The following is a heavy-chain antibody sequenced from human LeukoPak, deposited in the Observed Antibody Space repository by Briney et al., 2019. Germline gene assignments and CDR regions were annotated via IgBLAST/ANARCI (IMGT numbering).Heavy chain of an antibody. J-gene: IGHJ6*02. Sequence: SETLSLTCAVSGVSISSSSYYWGWIRQPPGKGLEWIGSIHYSGSTYYNPSLKSRVTISVDTSKKQFSLRLRSVTAADTAVYYCARVPPWYYYGMDVWGQGTTVTVSS. CDR2: IHYSGST. CDR1: GVSISSSSYY. V-gene: IGHV4-39*01. CDR3: ARVPPWYYYGMDV.